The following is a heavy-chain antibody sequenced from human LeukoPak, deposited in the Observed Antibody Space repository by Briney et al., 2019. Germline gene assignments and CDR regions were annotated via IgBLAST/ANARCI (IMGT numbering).Heavy chain of an antibody. CDR3: ARAYGDYGY. Sequence: SETLSLTCTVSGYSISSGYYWGWVRQPPGKGLELIGSFYHGGSTYYNSSLKSRVTISVDTSKNQFSLKVSCVTAADTAVYYCARAYGDYGYWGQGTLVTVSS. CDR2: FYHGGST. J-gene: IGHJ4*02. V-gene: IGHV4-38-2*02. D-gene: IGHD4-17*01. CDR1: GYSISSGYY.